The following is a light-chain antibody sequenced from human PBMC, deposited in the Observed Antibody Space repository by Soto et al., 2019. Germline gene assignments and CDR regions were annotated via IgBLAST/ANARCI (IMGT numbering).Light chain of an antibody. CDR2: GAS. CDR1: QSVSSN. Sequence: EIVMTQSPATLSVSPGERATLSCRASQSVSSNLAWYQQKPGQAPRLLIYGASTRATGIPARFSGSGSGTEFTLTISSLEPGDFAVYYCQQRSNWPRTFGQGTKVDIK. J-gene: IGKJ1*01. V-gene: IGKV3-15*01. CDR3: QQRSNWPRT.